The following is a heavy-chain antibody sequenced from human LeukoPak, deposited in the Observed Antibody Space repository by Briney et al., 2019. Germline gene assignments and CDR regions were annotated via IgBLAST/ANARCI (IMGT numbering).Heavy chain of an antibody. V-gene: IGHV1-69*13. Sequence: SVKVSCKASGGTFSSYAISWVRQAPGQGLEWMGGIIPIFGTANYAQKFQGRVTITADESTSTAYMEVSSLRSEDPAVYYRARGSNWGEIPFDYWGQGTLVTVSS. CDR1: GGTFSSYA. CDR3: ARGSNWGEIPFDY. J-gene: IGHJ4*02. CDR2: IIPIFGTA. D-gene: IGHD7-27*01.